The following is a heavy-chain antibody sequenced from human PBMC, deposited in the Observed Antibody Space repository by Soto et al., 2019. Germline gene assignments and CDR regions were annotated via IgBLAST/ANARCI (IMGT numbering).Heavy chain of an antibody. D-gene: IGHD3-3*01. Sequence: GSLRLSCAASGFTFSSYSMNWVRQAPGKGLEWVSSISSSSSYIYYADSVKGRFTISRDNAKNSLYLQMNSLRAEDTAVYYCARSWGYYDFWSGYYVSHWGQGTLVTVSS. CDR2: ISSSSSYI. V-gene: IGHV3-21*01. CDR1: GFTFSSYS. J-gene: IGHJ4*02. CDR3: ARSWGYYDFWSGYYVSH.